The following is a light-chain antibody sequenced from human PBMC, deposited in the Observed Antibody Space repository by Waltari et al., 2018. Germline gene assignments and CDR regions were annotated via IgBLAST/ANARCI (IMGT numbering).Light chain of an antibody. CDR3: QQRSNWPPRYT. Sequence: EIVLTQSPATLSLSPGERATLSCRASQSVSSYLAWYQQKPGQAPRLLRYDASNRATGIPARFSGSGSGTDFTLTISSLEPEDFAVYYCQQRSNWPPRYTFGQGTKLEIK. V-gene: IGKV3-11*01. CDR1: QSVSSY. CDR2: DAS. J-gene: IGKJ2*01.